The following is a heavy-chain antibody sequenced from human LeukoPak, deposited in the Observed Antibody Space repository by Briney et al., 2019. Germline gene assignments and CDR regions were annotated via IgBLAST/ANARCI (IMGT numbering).Heavy chain of an antibody. J-gene: IGHJ3*02. CDR2: IRYDGSYK. Sequence: GGSLRLSCAASGFTFSSYGMHWVRQAPGKGLEWVAFIRYDGSYKYYADSVKGRFTFSRDNSKNTLYLQMNSLRVEDTAVYYCAKDSQYYYGSGSGQSAFDIWGPRDNGHRLF. V-gene: IGHV3-30*02. D-gene: IGHD3-10*01. CDR3: AKDSQYYYGSGSGQSAFDI. CDR1: GFTFSSYG.